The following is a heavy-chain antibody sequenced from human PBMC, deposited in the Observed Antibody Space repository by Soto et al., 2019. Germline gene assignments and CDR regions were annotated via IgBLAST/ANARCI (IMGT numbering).Heavy chain of an antibody. D-gene: IGHD2-21*01. CDR2: MNPNSGNT. V-gene: IGHV1-8*01. CDR3: ARGHRRRSHGGDYYYYMDV. CDR1: GYTFTSYD. J-gene: IGHJ6*03. Sequence: GASVKVSCKASGYTFTSYDINWVRQATGQGLEWMGWMNPNSGNTGYAQKFQGRVTMTRNTSISTAYMELSSLRSEDTAVYYCARGHRRRSHGGDYYYYMDVWGKGTTVTVSS.